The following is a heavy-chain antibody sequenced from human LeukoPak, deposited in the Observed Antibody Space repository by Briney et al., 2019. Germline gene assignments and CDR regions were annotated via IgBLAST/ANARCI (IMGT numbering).Heavy chain of an antibody. V-gene: IGHV1-18*01. D-gene: IGHD2-2*01. CDR2: ISAYNGNT. CDR3: ARDSVVVPAAAYYYYMDV. CDR1: GYTFTSYG. J-gene: IGHJ6*03. Sequence: ASVKVSCKASGYTFTSYGITWVRQAPGQGPEWMGWISAYNGNTNYAQKLQGRVTMTTDTSTSTAYMELRSLRSDDTAVYYCARDSVVVPAAAYYYYMDVWGKGTTVTVSS.